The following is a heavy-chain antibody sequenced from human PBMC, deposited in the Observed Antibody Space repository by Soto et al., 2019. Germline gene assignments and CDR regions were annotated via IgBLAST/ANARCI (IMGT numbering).Heavy chain of an antibody. Sequence: QVQLQESGPGLVKSSQTLSLTCTVSGGSISNGDYSWTWIRQLPGRGLEWIGNVSYRGGAHYNPSLQSRFTISLDTSKAQFSMKLRSVTAADTAMYYCARGGTEHSSAHKYGFDVWGQGTTVIVSS. CDR1: GGSISNGDYS. D-gene: IGHD6-25*01. CDR2: VSYRGGA. CDR3: ARGGTEHSSAHKYGFDV. V-gene: IGHV4-31*03. J-gene: IGHJ6*02.